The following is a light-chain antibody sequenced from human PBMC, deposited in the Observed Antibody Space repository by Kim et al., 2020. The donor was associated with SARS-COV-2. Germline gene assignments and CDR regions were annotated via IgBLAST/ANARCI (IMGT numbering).Light chain of an antibody. Sequence: IVLTQSPGTLSLSPGERATLSCRASQSITRSNLAWYQQKPGQAPRLLIYGASSRATGIPDRFSGSGSGTDFTLTISRLEPEDFAVYYCQQYGSSPRTFGQGTKVDIK. CDR3: QQYGSSPRT. J-gene: IGKJ1*01. CDR2: GAS. V-gene: IGKV3-20*01. CDR1: QSITRSN.